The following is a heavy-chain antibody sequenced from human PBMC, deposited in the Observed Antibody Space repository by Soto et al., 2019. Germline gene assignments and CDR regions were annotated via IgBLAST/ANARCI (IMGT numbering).Heavy chain of an antibody. Sequence: QVQLVQSGVEVKKPGASVKVSCKPSGYTFTTFGITWVRQAPGQGLQWMGWINAFNGNTNYAQKLQGRVTMTTDTPMSTASMELRSLRSDDTVVYYCARQNAESFQNWGQGALVTVS. V-gene: IGHV1-18*01. CDR1: GYTFTTFG. CDR2: INAFNGNT. J-gene: IGHJ1*01. CDR3: ARQNAESFQN.